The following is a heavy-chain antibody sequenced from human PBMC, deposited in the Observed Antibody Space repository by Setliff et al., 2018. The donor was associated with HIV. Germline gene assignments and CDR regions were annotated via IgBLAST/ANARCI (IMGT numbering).Heavy chain of an antibody. CDR1: GGTFSSYG. CDR3: ARGRRSDYYDSSGYLYYYFDL. J-gene: IGHJ2*01. V-gene: IGHV1-69*05. Sequence: SVKVSCKTSGGTFSSYGASWVRQAPGQGLQWMGGIIPIFGSTDYAQRFQGRVTITTDEPATTVYMELNSLRSDDTAVYYCARGRRSDYYDSSGYLYYYFDLWGRGTLVTVSS. D-gene: IGHD3-22*01. CDR2: IIPIFGST.